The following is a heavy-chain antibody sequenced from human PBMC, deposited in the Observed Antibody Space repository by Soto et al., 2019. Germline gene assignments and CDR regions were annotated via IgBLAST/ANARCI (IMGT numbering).Heavy chain of an antibody. D-gene: IGHD1-26*01. CDR2: IHYSGST. J-gene: IGHJ4*02. CDR1: GGSISSHC. Sequence: SETLSLTCVVSGGSISSHCWSWIRQPPWSGLEWIGFIHYSGSTQYSPSLKSRVTMSVDTSKNQFSLNLSSVTAADTAFYFCARRAYSPPSLGTFDDWGPGILVTVSS. CDR3: ARRAYSPPSLGTFDD. V-gene: IGHV4-59*11.